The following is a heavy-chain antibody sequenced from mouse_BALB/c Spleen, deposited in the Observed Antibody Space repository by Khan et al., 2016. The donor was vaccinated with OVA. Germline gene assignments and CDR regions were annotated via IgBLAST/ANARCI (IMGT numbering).Heavy chain of an antibody. CDR1: GYSITSGYG. CDR2: ISYSGST. CDR3: ARAARIKY. V-gene: IGHV3-2*02. Sequence: VQLKQSGPGLAKPSQSLSLTCTVTGYSITSGYGRNWIRQLPGNKLEWMGYISYSGSTNYNPSFKSRISITRDTSKNQFFLQLNSVTTEDTATYYYARAARIKYWGQGTTLTVSS. J-gene: IGHJ2*01. D-gene: IGHD3-3*01.